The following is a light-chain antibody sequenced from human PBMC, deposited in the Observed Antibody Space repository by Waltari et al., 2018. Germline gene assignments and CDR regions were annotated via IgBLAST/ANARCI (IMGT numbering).Light chain of an antibody. V-gene: IGKV4-1*01. CDR3: QQYYSTPWT. J-gene: IGKJ1*01. CDR2: WAS. Sequence: DIVITQSPDSLAVSLGERATINCKSSQSVLYSSNSQNYLAWYQQKPGQPPKLLIYWASTRESGVADRFSSSESGTDFTLTISSLQAEDVAVYYCQQYYSTPWTFGQGTKVEIK. CDR1: QSVLYSSNSQNY.